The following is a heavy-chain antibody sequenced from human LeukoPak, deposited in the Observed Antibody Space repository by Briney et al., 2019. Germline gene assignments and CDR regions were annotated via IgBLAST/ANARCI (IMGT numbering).Heavy chain of an antibody. D-gene: IGHD2-21*02. CDR3: ARDRGAYCGGDCYLGFDY. Sequence: GGSLRLSCAASGFTFSSYGMNWVRQAPGKGLEWVSSIAGSSGYISYADSVKGRFTISRDNAKKSLYLQMTRLTAEDTAVYYCARDRGAYCGGDCYLGFDYWGRGTLVTVSS. CDR2: IAGSSGYI. CDR1: GFTFSSYG. V-gene: IGHV3-21*01. J-gene: IGHJ4*01.